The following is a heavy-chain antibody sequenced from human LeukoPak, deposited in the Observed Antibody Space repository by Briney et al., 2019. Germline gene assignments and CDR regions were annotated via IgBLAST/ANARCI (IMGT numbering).Heavy chain of an antibody. CDR3: ARDPATVGNNWFDP. Sequence: ASVKVSCKASGYTFTSYGISWVRQAPGQGLEWMGWISAYNGNTNYAQKLQGRVTMTTDTSTSTAYMELRSLRSDDTAVYYCARDPATVGNNWFDPWGQGTLVTVSS. CDR2: ISAYNGNT. CDR1: GYTFTSYG. V-gene: IGHV1-18*01. J-gene: IGHJ5*02.